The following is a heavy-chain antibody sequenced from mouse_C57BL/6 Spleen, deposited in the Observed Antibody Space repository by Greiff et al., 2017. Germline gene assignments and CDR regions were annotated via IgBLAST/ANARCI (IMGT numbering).Heavy chain of an antibody. Sequence: EVKLVESGGGLVKPGGSLKLSCAASGFTFSSYAMSWVRQTPEKRLEWVATISDGGSYTYYPDNVKGRFTISRDNAKNNLYLQMSHLKSEDTAMYYCARGRGNDYDAFYAMDYWGQGTSDTVAS. D-gene: IGHD2-4*01. CDR1: GFTFSSYA. CDR2: ISDGGSYT. CDR3: ARGRGNDYDAFYAMDY. J-gene: IGHJ4*01. V-gene: IGHV5-4*03.